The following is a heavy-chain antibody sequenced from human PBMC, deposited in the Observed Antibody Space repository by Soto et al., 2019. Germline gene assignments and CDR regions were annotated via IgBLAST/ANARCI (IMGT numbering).Heavy chain of an antibody. CDR2: INAAKGDT. J-gene: IGHJ5*02. V-gene: IGHV1-3*01. CDR1: GYTFTNYG. Sequence: ASVKVSCKASGYTFTNYGLHWVRQAPGQRLEWMGWINAAKGDTKYSPKFQGSVTITRGTSARTAYMELSSLRSEDTAVYYCVRRHVSATGIDWFDPWGQGTLVTVSS. CDR3: VRRHVSATGIDWFDP. D-gene: IGHD6-13*01.